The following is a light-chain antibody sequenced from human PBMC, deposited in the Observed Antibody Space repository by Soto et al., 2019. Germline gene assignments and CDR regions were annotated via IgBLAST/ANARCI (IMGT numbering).Light chain of an antibody. CDR3: IQGTHWPIT. J-gene: IGKJ5*01. V-gene: IGKV2-30*02. Sequence: DVVMTQSPLSLPVTLGQPAAISCRSNQSLVHSDGIAYFSWFQQRPGRSPRRLIYKVSNRDSGVPARFSGSGSGNDFALKISRVEAEDVGFYYCIQGTHWPITFAQGTRLEIK. CDR1: QSLVHSDGIAY. CDR2: KVS.